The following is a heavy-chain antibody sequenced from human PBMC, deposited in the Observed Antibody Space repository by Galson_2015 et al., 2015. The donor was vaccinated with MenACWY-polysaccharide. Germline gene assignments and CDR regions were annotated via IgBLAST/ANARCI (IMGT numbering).Heavy chain of an antibody. V-gene: IGHV3-48*01. Sequence: SLRLSCADSGFTFSSSRMNWVRQAPGKGLEWISLITTGSSNVYADSVKGGFTISRDNAKNSLYLQMDSLRAEDTAVYYCARDAQRGYSGYDYSFDYWGQGTLVTVSS. CDR3: ARDAQRGYSGYDYSFDY. D-gene: IGHD5-12*01. CDR2: ITTGSSNV. CDR1: GFTFSSSR. J-gene: IGHJ4*02.